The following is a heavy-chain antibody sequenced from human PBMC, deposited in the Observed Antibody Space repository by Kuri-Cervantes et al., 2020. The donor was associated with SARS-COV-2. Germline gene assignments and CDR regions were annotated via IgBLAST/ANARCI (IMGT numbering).Heavy chain of an antibody. D-gene: IGHD2-2*01. V-gene: IGHV3-23*01. CDR2: ISGSGGST. J-gene: IGHJ4*02. Sequence: GGSLRLSCAASGFTFSSYAMSWVRQAPGKGLEWVSAISGSGGSTYYADSVKGRFTISRDNSKNTLYLQMNSLRAEDTAVYYCAKAGDIVVVPAAYFDYWGQGTLVTVSS. CDR3: AKAGDIVVVPAAYFDY. CDR1: GFTFSSYA.